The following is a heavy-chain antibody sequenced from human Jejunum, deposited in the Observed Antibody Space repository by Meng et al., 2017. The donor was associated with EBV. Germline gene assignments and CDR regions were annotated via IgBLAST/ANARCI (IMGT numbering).Heavy chain of an antibody. J-gene: IGHJ5*02. CDR2: MYYTGKA. CDR1: GDSVSGYNY. V-gene: IGHV4-61*01. CDR3: ARGRGYDYGDS. Sequence: QVLLQQWGAGLLKPSXTLXLTCSVSGDSVSGYNYWTWIRQPPGKGLEWIGNMYYTGKAIYKPSLQSRVTISVDTSKNQFSLRVTSVTAADTAIYYCARGRGYDYGDSWGQGTLVTVSS. D-gene: IGHD5-12*01.